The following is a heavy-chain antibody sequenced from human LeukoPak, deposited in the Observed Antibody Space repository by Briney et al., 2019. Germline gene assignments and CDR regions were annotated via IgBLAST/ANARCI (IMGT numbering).Heavy chain of an antibody. Sequence: GGSLRLSCAASGFTFSNYWMHWVRQAPGKGLVWVSRINSDGINTSYADSVKGRFTISRDNAKNTLYLQMNSLRAEDTAVYYCAKDAHSSSWRDDAFDIWGQGTMVTVSS. D-gene: IGHD6-13*01. J-gene: IGHJ3*02. V-gene: IGHV3-74*01. CDR1: GFTFSNYW. CDR3: AKDAHSSSWRDDAFDI. CDR2: INSDGINT.